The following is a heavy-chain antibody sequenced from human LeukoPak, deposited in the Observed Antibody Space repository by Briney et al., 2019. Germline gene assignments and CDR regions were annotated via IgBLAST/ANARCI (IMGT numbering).Heavy chain of an antibody. Sequence: SGTLSLTCTVSGGSISSSSYYWGWIRQPPGKGLEWIGSIYYSGSTYYNPSLKSRVTISVDTSKNQFSLKLSSVTAADTAVYYCASCIRDGMDVWGQGTTVTVSS. CDR3: ASCIRDGMDV. J-gene: IGHJ6*02. V-gene: IGHV4-39*07. CDR1: GGSISSSSYY. D-gene: IGHD2-8*01. CDR2: IYYSGST.